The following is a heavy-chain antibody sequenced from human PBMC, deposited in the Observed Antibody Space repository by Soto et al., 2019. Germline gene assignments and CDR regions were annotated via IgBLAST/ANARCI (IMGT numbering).Heavy chain of an antibody. CDR1: GGSISSYY. V-gene: IGHV4-59*01. CDR2: IYYSGST. Sequence: SETLSLTCTVSGGSISSYYWSWIRQPPGKGLEWIGYIYYSGSTNYNPSPKSLVTISVDTSKNQFSLKLTSVTAADSAVYYCSRAPPYCSGGSCYGPWGQGTLVTVSS. J-gene: IGHJ5*02. CDR3: SRAPPYCSGGSCYGP. D-gene: IGHD2-15*01.